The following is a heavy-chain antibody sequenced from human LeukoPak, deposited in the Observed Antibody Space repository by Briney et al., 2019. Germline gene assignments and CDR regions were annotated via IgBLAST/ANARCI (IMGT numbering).Heavy chain of an antibody. CDR1: GYTFTSYD. V-gene: IGHV1-8*01. CDR3: ARGRRASWPYYYYYYMDV. J-gene: IGHJ6*03. D-gene: IGHD2-2*01. CDR2: MNPNSGNT. Sequence: ASVKVSCKASGYTFTSYDINWVRQATGQGLEWMGWMNPNSGNTGYAQKFQGRVTMTRNTSISTAHMELSSLRSEDTAVYYCARGRRASWPYYYYYYMDVWGKGTTVTVSS.